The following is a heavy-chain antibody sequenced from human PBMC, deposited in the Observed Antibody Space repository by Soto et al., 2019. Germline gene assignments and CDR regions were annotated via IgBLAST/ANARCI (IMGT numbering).Heavy chain of an antibody. CDR3: ASRSSWFDAFDI. J-gene: IGHJ3*02. CDR1: GGTFSSYA. CDR2: IIPIFGTA. V-gene: IGHV1-69*06. Sequence: EASVKVSCKASGGTFSSYAISWVRQAPGQGLEWMGGIIPIFGTANYAQKFQGRVTITADKSTSTAYMELSSLRSEDTAVYYCASRSSWFDAFDIWGQGTMVTVSS. D-gene: IGHD6-13*01.